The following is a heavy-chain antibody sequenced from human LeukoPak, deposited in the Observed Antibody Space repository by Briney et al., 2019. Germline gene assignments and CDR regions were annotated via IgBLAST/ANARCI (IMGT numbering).Heavy chain of an antibody. J-gene: IGHJ5*02. CDR3: ATTFLGWFDP. Sequence: SETLSLTCSVSGGSISSYYWSWIRQPPGKGLEWIGYIYYSGSTNYNPSLKSRVTISVDTSKNQFSLKLSSVTAADTAVYYCATTFLGWFDPWGQGTLVTVSS. CDR2: IYYSGST. CDR1: GGSISSYY. D-gene: IGHD3-16*01. V-gene: IGHV4-59*08.